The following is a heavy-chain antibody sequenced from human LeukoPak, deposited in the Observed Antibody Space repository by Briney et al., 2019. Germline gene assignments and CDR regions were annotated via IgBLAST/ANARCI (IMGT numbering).Heavy chain of an antibody. CDR1: GFTFSTFA. CDR3: AKCIVATNYYYYYMDV. V-gene: IGHV3-23*01. Sequence: GGSLRLSCAASGFTFSTFAMTWVRQAPGKGLEWVSAISGSGGSTYYADSVKGRFTISRDNSKNTLYLQMNSLRAEDTAVYYCAKCIVATNYYYYYMDVWGKGTTVTVSS. J-gene: IGHJ6*03. D-gene: IGHD5-12*01. CDR2: ISGSGGST.